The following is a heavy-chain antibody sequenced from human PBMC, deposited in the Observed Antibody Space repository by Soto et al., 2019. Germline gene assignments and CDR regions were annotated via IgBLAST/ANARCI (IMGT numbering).Heavy chain of an antibody. V-gene: IGHV1-45*02. CDR2: ITPFNGNT. CDR1: GYTFTYRY. J-gene: IGHJ3*02. CDR3: ARSGGAREGFDI. Sequence: SVKVSCKASGYTFTYRYLHWVRQAPGQALEWMGWITPFNGNTNYAQKFQDRVTIARDRSMSTAYMELSSLRSEDTAMYYCARSGGAREGFDIWGQGTMVTVSS. D-gene: IGHD3-16*01.